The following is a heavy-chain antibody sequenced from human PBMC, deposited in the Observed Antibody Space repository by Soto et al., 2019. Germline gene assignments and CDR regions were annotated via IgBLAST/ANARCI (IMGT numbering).Heavy chain of an antibody. CDR2: ISGSGGTT. Sequence: LESGGGLVQPGGSLRLSCAASGFTFSNYPMSWVRQAPGKGLEWVSGISGSGGTTYYADSVRGRFTISRDNSGNTLSLHTTSYRAEDTAVYYGAKQNRAGAIHYFGQGALVTVSS. V-gene: IGHV3-23*01. D-gene: IGHD3-10*01. J-gene: IGHJ4*02. CDR3: AKQNRAGAIHY. CDR1: GFTFSNYP.